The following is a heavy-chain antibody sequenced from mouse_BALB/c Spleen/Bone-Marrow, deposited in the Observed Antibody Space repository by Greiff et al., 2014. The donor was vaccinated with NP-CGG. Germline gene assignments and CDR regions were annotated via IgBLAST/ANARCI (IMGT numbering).Heavy chain of an antibody. CDR3: ARRDYGSSYGWFAY. CDR2: IYPGDGDT. J-gene: IGHJ3*01. V-gene: IGHV1-82*01. D-gene: IGHD1-1*01. CDR1: GYAFSSSW. Sequence: VQLQQSGPELVKPGASVKISCKASGYAFSSSWMNWLKQRPGQGLEWIGRIYPGDGDTNYNGKFKAKATLTADKSSSTAYMQLSSLTSLDSAFYFCARRDYGSSYGWFAYWGQGTLVTVSA.